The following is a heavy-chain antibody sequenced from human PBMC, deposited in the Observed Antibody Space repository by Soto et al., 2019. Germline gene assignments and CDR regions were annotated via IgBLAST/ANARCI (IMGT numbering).Heavy chain of an antibody. CDR1: GFTFSSYS. V-gene: IGHV3-21*01. J-gene: IGHJ5*02. Sequence: PGGSLRLSCAASGFTFSSYSMNWVRQAPGKGLEWVSSISSSSSYIYYADSVKGRFTISRDNAKNSLYLQMNSLRAEDTAVYYCATSPEYYDILTGYYPYNWFDPWGQGTLVTVSS. CDR3: ATSPEYYDILTGYYPYNWFDP. CDR2: ISSSSSYI. D-gene: IGHD3-9*01.